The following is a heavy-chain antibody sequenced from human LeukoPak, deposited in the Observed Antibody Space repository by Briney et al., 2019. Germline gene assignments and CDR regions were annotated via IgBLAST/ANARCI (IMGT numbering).Heavy chain of an antibody. CDR3: ARHLSSGSFIDY. CDR2: IYYSGST. V-gene: IGHV4-39*01. D-gene: IGHD1-26*01. CDR1: GGSISSSSYY. Sequence: SETLSLTCTVSGGSISSSSYYWAWIRQPPGKGLEWIGSIYYSGSTYYNPSLKSRVTISVDTSKNQFSLMLSSVTAADTAVYYWARHLSSGSFIDYWGQGTLVTVSS. J-gene: IGHJ4*02.